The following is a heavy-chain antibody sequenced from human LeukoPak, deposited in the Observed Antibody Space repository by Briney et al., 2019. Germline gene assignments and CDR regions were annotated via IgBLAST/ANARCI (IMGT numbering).Heavy chain of an antibody. J-gene: IGHJ3*02. CDR1: GFTFSSYS. Sequence: GGSLRLSCAASGFTFSSYSMNWVRQAPGKGLEWVSSISSSSSYMYYADSVKGRFTISRDNAKNSLYLQMNSLRAEDTAVYYCARDVERYSGTYAFDIWGQGTMVTVSS. CDR2: ISSSSSYM. CDR3: ARDVERYSGTYAFDI. V-gene: IGHV3-21*01. D-gene: IGHD1-26*01.